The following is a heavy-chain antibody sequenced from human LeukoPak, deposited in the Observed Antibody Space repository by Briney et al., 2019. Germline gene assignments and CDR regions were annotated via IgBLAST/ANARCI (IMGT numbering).Heavy chain of an antibody. CDR3: ARVVYTSGWYRGFDI. Sequence: GGSLRLSCAASGFTFSDYYMSWIRQAPGKGLEWVSYISGSSSFTSYADSVKGRITISRDNAKNSLHLQMNSLRDEDTAIYYCARVVYTSGWYRGFDIWGQGTMVTVSS. J-gene: IGHJ3*02. D-gene: IGHD6-13*01. V-gene: IGHV3-11*05. CDR2: ISGSSSFT. CDR1: GFTFSDYY.